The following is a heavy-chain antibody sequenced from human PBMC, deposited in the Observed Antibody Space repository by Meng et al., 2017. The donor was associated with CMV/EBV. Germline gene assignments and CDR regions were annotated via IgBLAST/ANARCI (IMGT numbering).Heavy chain of an antibody. D-gene: IGHD2-2*01. CDR3: ARGPGVVVPAATDY. V-gene: IGHV1-18*01. J-gene: IGHJ4*02. CDR1: GFTFTSSA. Sequence: ASVKVSCKASGFTFTSSAVQWVRQAPGQGLEWMGWISAYNGNTNYAQKLQGRVTMTTDTSTSTAYMELRSLRSDDTAVYYCARGPGVVVPAATDYWGQGTLVTVSS. CDR2: ISAYNGNT.